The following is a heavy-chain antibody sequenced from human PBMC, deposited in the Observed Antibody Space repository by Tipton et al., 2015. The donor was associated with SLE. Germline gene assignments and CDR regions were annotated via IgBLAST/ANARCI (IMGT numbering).Heavy chain of an antibody. D-gene: IGHD2-8*02. Sequence: QLVQSGAEVKKPGASVKVSCKASGYTFTNYGITWVRQAPGQGLEWMGWISANNGETKYAQRFQGRVSMTTDTSTSTTYMALRSARSDDTAIYYCARECSGTGCLDYWGQGTLVTVSS. V-gene: IGHV1-18*01. CDR2: ISANNGET. J-gene: IGHJ4*02. CDR1: GYTFTNYG. CDR3: ARECSGTGCLDY.